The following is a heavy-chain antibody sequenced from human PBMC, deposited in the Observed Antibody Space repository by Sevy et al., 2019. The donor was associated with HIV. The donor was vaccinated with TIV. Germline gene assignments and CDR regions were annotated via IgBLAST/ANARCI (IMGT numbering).Heavy chain of an antibody. CDR1: GITFSSYE. CDR3: AREGSSHSMDV. V-gene: IGHV3-48*03. CDR2: ISSSGSTI. D-gene: IGHD1-26*01. J-gene: IGHJ6*02. Sequence: VGSLRLSCAASGITFSSYEMNWVRQAPGKGLEWVSYISSSGSTIYYADSVKGRFTISRDNAKNSQYLQMNSLRAEDTGVYYCAREGSSHSMDVWGQGTTVTVSS.